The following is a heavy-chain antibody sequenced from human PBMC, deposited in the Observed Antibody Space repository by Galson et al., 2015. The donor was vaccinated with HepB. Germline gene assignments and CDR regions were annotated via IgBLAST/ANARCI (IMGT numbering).Heavy chain of an antibody. CDR2: MNPNSGNT. J-gene: IGHJ5*02. D-gene: IGHD6-19*01. CDR3: ARGVGYSSGLSWFDP. CDR1: GYTFTSYD. V-gene: IGHV1-8*01. Sequence: SVKVSCKASGYTFTSYDINWVRQATGQGPEWMGWMNPNSGNTGYAQKFQGRVTMTRNTSISTAYMELSSLRSEDTAVYYCARGVGYSSGLSWFDPWGQGTLVTVSS.